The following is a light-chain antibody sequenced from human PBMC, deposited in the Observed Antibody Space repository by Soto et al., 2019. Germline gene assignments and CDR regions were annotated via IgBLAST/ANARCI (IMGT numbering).Light chain of an antibody. CDR2: KTS. J-gene: IGKJ1*01. Sequence: IQMTQSPSTLSASVVDRVTITCRASQSISSWLAWFQQKPGKAPKLLIYKTSNLESGVPSRFSGSGSGTEFTLTISSLQPDDFATYYCQQYNSYLWTFGQGTKVDIK. CDR3: QQYNSYLWT. CDR1: QSISSW. V-gene: IGKV1-5*03.